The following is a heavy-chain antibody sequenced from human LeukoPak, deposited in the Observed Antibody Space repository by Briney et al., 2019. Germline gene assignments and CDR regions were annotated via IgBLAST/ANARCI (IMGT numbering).Heavy chain of an antibody. J-gene: IGHJ4*02. Sequence: SVKVSCTASGGTFSSYAISWVRQAPGQGLEWMGGINPIFGTANYAQKYQGRVTITADESTSTAYMELSSLRSEDTAVYYCARDRDYAFDYWGQGTLVTVSS. CDR1: GGTFSSYA. D-gene: IGHD4-17*01. V-gene: IGHV1-69*01. CDR2: INPIFGTA. CDR3: ARDRDYAFDY.